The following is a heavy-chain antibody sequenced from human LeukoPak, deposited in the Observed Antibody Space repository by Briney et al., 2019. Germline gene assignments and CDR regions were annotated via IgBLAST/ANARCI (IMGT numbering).Heavy chain of an antibody. J-gene: IGHJ4*02. CDR1: GFTFSNYW. V-gene: IGHV3-7*01. CDR2: IKQDGSEK. CDR3: ARGNRPIAAAGTGGY. Sequence: GGSLRLSCAASGFTFSNYWMSWVRQAPGKGLEWVANIKQDGSEKSYVGSVTGRFTISRDNAKNTLYLQMNSLRAEDTAVYYCARGNRPIAAAGTGGYWGQGTLVTVSS. D-gene: IGHD6-13*01.